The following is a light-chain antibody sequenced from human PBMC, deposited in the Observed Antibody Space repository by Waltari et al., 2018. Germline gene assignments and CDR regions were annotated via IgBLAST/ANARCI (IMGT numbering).Light chain of an antibody. J-gene: IGKJ1*01. CDR3: QLYNSDSRT. Sequence: DIQMTQSPPTLSASVGDRVTITCRASESISNWLAWYQQKPGKAPKLLIYPTSALESGVPSRFSGSGSGTEFTLTISSLQPVDFATYFCQLYNSDSRTFGQGTKVEIK. CDR2: PTS. CDR1: ESISNW. V-gene: IGKV1-5*03.